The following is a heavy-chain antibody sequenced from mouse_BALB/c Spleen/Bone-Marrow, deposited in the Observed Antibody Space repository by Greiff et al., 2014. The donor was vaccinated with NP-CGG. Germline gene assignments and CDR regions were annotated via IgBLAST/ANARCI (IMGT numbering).Heavy chain of an antibody. D-gene: IGHD3-1*01. CDR3: ARNGPYAMDY. Sequence: VQLQQSGPELVKPGASVKISCKASGYSFTGYYMHWVKQSHVKSLEWIGRINPYNGVTSYNQNFKDKASLTVDKSSSTAYMELHSLTSEDSAVYYCARNGPYAMDYWGQGTSVTVSS. CDR1: GYSFTGYY. V-gene: IGHV1-31*01. CDR2: INPYNGVT. J-gene: IGHJ4*01.